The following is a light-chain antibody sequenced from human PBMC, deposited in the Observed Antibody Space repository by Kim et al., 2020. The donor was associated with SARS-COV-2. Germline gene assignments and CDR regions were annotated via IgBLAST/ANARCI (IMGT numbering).Light chain of an antibody. CDR3: QQYSHWSFA. CDR2: GAS. V-gene: IGKV3-15*01. Sequence: EIVMTQSPATLSVSPGERATLSCRASQSVSSYLAWYQQKPGQAPRLLIYGASTRATGIPCRFSGSGSGTEFTLTISSLQSEDFAVYYCQQYSHWSFAFGWGAKVDIK. J-gene: IGKJ4*01. CDR1: QSVSSY.